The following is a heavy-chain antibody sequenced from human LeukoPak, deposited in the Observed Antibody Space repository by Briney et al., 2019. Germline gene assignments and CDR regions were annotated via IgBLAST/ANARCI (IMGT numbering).Heavy chain of an antibody. CDR3: AKSSSSWRYFDY. Sequence: GGSLRLSCAASGFTFSSYGMHWVRQAPGKGLEWVAVISYDGSNKYYADSVKGRFTISRDNSKNTLYLQMNSLRAEDTAVYYCAKSSSSWRYFDYWGQGTLVTVSS. V-gene: IGHV3-30*18. CDR1: GFTFSSYG. J-gene: IGHJ4*02. CDR2: ISYDGSNK. D-gene: IGHD6-13*01.